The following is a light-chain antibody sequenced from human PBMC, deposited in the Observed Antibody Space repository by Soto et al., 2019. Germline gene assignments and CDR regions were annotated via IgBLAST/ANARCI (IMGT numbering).Light chain of an antibody. J-gene: IGLJ1*01. CDR1: TSDVGI. V-gene: IGLV2-23*02. CDR2: EVT. Sequence: QSALTQPASVSGSPGQSITISCSGTTSDVGIVSWYQHHPGKAPKLMIHEVTKRPSGVSDRFSGSKSGNSASLPISGLQAEDEADYFCCSFRGSGYVFGTGTKVTVL. CDR3: CSFRGSGYV.